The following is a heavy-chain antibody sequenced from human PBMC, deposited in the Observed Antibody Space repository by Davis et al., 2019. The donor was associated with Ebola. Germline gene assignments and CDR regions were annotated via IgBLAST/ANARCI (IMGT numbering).Heavy chain of an antibody. CDR2: ISGSGSSI. D-gene: IGHD6-13*01. J-gene: IGHJ4*02. V-gene: IGHV3-48*03. CDR3: ARDLSWAGYFDD. CDR1: GFTFSSYE. Sequence: GGSLRLSCAASGFTFSSYEMNWVREAPGKGLEWVSYISGSGSSIYYAASVKGRFTVSRDNSKNTLYLQMNSLRVEDTAVYYCARDLSWAGYFDDWGQGTLVTVSS.